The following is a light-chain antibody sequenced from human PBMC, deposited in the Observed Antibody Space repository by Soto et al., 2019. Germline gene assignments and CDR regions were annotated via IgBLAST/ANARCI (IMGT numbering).Light chain of an antibody. CDR1: SSNIGAGYD. CDR2: GNS. Sequence: QSVLTQPPSVSGAPGQRVTISCTGSSSNIGAGYDVQWYQQLPGTAPKLLIYGNSNRPSGVPDRFSGSKSGTSASLAITGLQAEDEADYYCQSYDSSHVIFGGGTQLTVL. J-gene: IGLJ2*01. V-gene: IGLV1-40*01. CDR3: QSYDSSHVI.